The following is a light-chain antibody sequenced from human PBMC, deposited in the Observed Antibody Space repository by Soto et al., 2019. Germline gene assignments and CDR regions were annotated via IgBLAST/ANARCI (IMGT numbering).Light chain of an antibody. Sequence: EIVLTQSPATLSAFPGDRVTLPCMASQALNTRLAWYQHKPGQAPRLLIYLTSNRAAGVPSRFSAWGSGTDFTLTISSVEPEDFAVYYCQQRSNWPPITFGQGTRLEIK. V-gene: IGKV3-11*01. CDR1: QALNTR. CDR3: QQRSNWPPIT. J-gene: IGKJ5*01. CDR2: LTS.